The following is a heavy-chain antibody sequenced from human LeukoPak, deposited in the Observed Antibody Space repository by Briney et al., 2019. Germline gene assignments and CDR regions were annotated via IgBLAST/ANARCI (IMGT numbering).Heavy chain of an antibody. V-gene: IGHV1-69*06. CDR3: ATERFPKQYYFDY. D-gene: IGHD3-3*01. CDR2: IIPIFGTA. Sequence: ASVKVSCKASGGTFSSYAISWVRQAPGQGLEWMGGIIPIFGTANYAQKFQGRVTMTEDTSTDTAYMELSSLRSEDTAVYYCATERFPKQYYFDYWGQGTLVTVSS. J-gene: IGHJ4*02. CDR1: GGTFSSYA.